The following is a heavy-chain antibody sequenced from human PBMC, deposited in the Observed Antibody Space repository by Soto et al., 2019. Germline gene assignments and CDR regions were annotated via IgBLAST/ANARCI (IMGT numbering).Heavy chain of an antibody. J-gene: IGHJ6*02. CDR2: ISDSGDNT. CDR1: GFTFRNYA. D-gene: IGHD6-19*01. Sequence: PGGSLRLSCAASGFTFRNYAMNWVRQAPGKGLEWVSGISDSGDNTFYADSVRGRFTVSRDNSKNTLYLQMDSLRAEDTAVFYCAKDPDTFQYSSGWSPYMDVWGQGTTVTVSS. V-gene: IGHV3-23*01. CDR3: AKDPDTFQYSSGWSPYMDV.